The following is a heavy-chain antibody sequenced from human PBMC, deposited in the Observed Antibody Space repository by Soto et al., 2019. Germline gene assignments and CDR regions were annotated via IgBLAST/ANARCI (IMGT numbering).Heavy chain of an antibody. J-gene: IGHJ4*02. CDR3: ARTLGPQVTGYVDSDYRWTIDQ. CDR1: GLTFNSYG. Sequence: GGSLRLSCAAPGLTFNSYGMHWVRQAPGKGLEWVAVISHDGSNKYYADSVKGRFTISRDNSKNTLYLQMNSLRGEDTAVYYCARTLGPQVTGYVDSDYRWTIDQWGQGTLVTVSS. CDR2: ISHDGSNK. D-gene: IGHD4-4*01. V-gene: IGHV3-30*03.